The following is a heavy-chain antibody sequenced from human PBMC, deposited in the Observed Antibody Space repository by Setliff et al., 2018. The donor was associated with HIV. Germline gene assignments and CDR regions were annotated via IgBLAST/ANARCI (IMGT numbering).Heavy chain of an antibody. J-gene: IGHJ1*01. CDR3: AQAQTSVSGSYYQYLQH. D-gene: IGHD3-10*01. Sequence: GGSLRLSCAASELTFSNYAMTWVRQAPGKGLEWVSSLSGSGGSTYYADSVKGRFTTSRDNSKNTLYLRMNSLRAEDTAVYYCAQAQTSVSGSYYQYLQHWGQGTLVTVSS. CDR1: ELTFSNYA. V-gene: IGHV3-23*01. CDR2: LSGSGGST.